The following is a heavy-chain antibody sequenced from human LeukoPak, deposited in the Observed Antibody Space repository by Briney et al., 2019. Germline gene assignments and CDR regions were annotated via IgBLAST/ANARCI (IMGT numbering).Heavy chain of an antibody. CDR1: GFTFSTYA. D-gene: IGHD3-22*01. J-gene: IGHJ5*01. Sequence: PGWSLRLSRSASGFTFSTYAMHWVRQAPAKGLEYVSSISSKGDSTFYADSVKCRFTISRDNSKNTLYLQMSSLRTEDTAVYYCVKASSDYYYDSWGEGTLVTVSS. CDR2: ISSKGDST. V-gene: IGHV3-64D*06. CDR3: VKASSDYYYDS.